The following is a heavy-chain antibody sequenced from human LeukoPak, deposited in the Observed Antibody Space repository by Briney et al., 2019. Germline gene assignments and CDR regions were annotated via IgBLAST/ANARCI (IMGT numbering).Heavy chain of an antibody. Sequence: SETLSLTCALYGGPFSGHYWSWLPQPPGKGLEWIGEINHSESTNYNASLESRVTISVDTSKNQCPGKLSSVTAADTAVYYCARDRADGFLEWFSGGDYWGQGTLVSVSS. CDR1: GGPFSGHY. CDR2: INHSEST. J-gene: IGHJ4*02. V-gene: IGHV4-34*01. CDR3: ARDRADGFLEWFSGGDY. D-gene: IGHD3-3*01.